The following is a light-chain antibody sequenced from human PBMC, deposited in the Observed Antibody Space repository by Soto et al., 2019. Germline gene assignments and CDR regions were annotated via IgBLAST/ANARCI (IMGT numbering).Light chain of an antibody. CDR1: ESVSSSY. CDR3: QQYGSSPPWP. CDR2: GAS. Sequence: EIVVTQSPGTLSLSPGERATLSCRASESVSSSYLAWYQQKPGQAPRLLIFGASSRATGSPDRFSGSGSGTDFTLTISRLEPEDFAVYYCQQYGSSPPWPFGQGTEGEIK. V-gene: IGKV3-20*01. J-gene: IGKJ1*01.